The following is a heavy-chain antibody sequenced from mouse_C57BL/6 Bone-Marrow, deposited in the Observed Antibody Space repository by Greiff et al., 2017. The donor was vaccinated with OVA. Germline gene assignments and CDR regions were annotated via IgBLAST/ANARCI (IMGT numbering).Heavy chain of an antibody. D-gene: IGHD2-3*01. CDR2: INPYNGGT. V-gene: IGHV1-19*01. Sequence: VQLQQSGPVLVKPGASVKMSCKASGYTFTDYYMNWVKQSHGKSLEWIGVINPYNGGTSYNQKFKGKATLTVDKSSSTAYMELNSLTSEDSAVYYCARRGWLLRGSFAYWGQGTLVTVSA. CDR1: GYTFTDYY. J-gene: IGHJ3*01. CDR3: ARRGWLLRGSFAY.